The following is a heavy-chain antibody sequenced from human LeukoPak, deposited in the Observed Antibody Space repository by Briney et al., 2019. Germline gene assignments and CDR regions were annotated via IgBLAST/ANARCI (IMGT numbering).Heavy chain of an antibody. V-gene: IGHV1-2*02. CDR1: GYTFTGYF. CDR2: INPNTGGT. J-gene: IGHJ4*02. D-gene: IGHD4/OR15-4a*01. CDR3: ASGDNGDPPLNY. Sequence: ASVKVSCKASGYTFTGYFVHWVRQAPGQGLQWMGWINPNTGGTNYAQKFQGRVTMTRDTSISTAYMELSRLRSDDTAVYYCASGDNGDPPLNYWGQGTLVTVSS.